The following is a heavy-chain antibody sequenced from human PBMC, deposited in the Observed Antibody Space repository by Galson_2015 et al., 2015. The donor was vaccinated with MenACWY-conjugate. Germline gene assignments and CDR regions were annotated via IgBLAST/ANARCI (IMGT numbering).Heavy chain of an antibody. Sequence: SLRLSCAASGFTFSSSAMNWVRQAPGKGLEWVSYISISSGTIYYADSVKGRVTTSRDNAKSSLYLQMNSLRVEDTAVYYCASEGYGDYSDYWGQGTLVTVSS. CDR3: ASEGYGDYSDY. D-gene: IGHD4-17*01. J-gene: IGHJ4*02. V-gene: IGHV3-48*04. CDR1: GFTFSSSA. CDR2: ISISSGTI.